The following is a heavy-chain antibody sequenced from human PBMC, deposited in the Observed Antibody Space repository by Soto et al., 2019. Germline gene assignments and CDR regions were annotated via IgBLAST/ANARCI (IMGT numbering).Heavy chain of an antibody. CDR2: ISGSGDST. D-gene: IGHD6-13*01. Sequence: EVQLFESGGGLVQPGGSLRLSCAASGFTFSSFAMSWVRHAPGKGLEWVSSISGSGDSTYYAESVKGRFTMSRDNSKNTLYLQMNSLRAEDTAVYYCAKGSWFYYFDYWGQGTLVTVSS. CDR1: GFTFSSFA. CDR3: AKGSWFYYFDY. V-gene: IGHV3-23*01. J-gene: IGHJ4*02.